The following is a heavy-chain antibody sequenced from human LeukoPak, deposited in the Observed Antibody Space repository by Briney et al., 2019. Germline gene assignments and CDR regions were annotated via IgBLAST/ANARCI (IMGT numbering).Heavy chain of an antibody. V-gene: IGHV3-15*01. CDR1: GFTFSNAW. Sequence: PGGSLRLSCAASGFTFSNAWMSWVRQAPGKGLEWVGRIKSKTDGGTTDYAAPVKGRFTISRDDSKNTLYLQMNSLKTEDTAVYYGTTDSNSHIVVVPAATDYWGQGTLVTVSS. J-gene: IGHJ4*02. CDR2: IKSKTDGGTT. CDR3: TTDSNSHIVVVPAATDY. D-gene: IGHD2-2*01.